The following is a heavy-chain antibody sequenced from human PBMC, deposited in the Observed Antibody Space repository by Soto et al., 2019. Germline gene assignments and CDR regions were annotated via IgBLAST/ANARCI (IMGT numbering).Heavy chain of an antibody. D-gene: IGHD6-13*01. V-gene: IGHV3-15*07. J-gene: IGHJ1*01. CDR2: IKSKTDGGTI. CDR3: TTIGSSWGA. CDR1: SFTFSNAW. Sequence: EVQLVESGGGLVKPGGSLRLSCAASSFTFSNAWTNWVRQTPGKGLEWVGRIKSKTDGGTIDYAAPVKGRFTISRDASKNTRFLQMNSLKTEDTAMYYCTTIGSSWGAWGQVTLVTVSS.